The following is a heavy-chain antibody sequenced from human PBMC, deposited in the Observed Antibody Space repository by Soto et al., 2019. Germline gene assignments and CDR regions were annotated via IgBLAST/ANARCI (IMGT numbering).Heavy chain of an antibody. CDR1: GGSFSGYY. CDR3: ATGDYYESPFDY. D-gene: IGHD3-22*01. V-gene: IGHV4-59*01. J-gene: IGHJ4*02. Sequence: SETLSLTCAVYGGSFSGYYWSWIRQPPGKGLEWIGYIYYSGSTNYNPSLKSRVTISVDTSKNQFSLKLSSVTAADTAVYYCATGDYYESPFDYWGQGTLVTVSS. CDR2: IYYSGST.